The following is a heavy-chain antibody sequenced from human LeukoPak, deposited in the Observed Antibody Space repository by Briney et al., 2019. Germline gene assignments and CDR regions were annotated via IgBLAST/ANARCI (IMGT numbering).Heavy chain of an antibody. V-gene: IGHV4-34*01. J-gene: IGHJ5*02. CDR3: ARGGKKVGPGRSRRPFDP. CDR1: GGSFSNYY. CDR2: INHSGST. D-gene: IGHD1-26*01. Sequence: PSETLSLTCAVYGGSFSNYYWNWIRQSPGKGLEWIGEINHSGSTNYNPSLKSRVTISLDTSKNQFSLKLSSVTAADTALYYCARGGKKVGPGRSRRPFDPWGQGTLVTVSS.